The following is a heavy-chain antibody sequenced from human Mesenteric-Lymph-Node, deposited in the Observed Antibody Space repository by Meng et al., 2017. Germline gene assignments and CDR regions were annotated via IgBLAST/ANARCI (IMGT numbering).Heavy chain of an antibody. Sequence: LRLSCTVSGGSLTSGSSYWSWIRQPAGEGLEWMGRIYTTGGTNYNPSLKSRVTMSVDTSKNQFSLRLSSVTAADTAVYYCARVAPTYDAFDIWGQGTVVTV. CDR1: GGSLTSGSSY. CDR2: IYTTGGT. D-gene: IGHD2-15*01. V-gene: IGHV4-61*02. J-gene: IGHJ3*02. CDR3: ARVAPTYDAFDI.